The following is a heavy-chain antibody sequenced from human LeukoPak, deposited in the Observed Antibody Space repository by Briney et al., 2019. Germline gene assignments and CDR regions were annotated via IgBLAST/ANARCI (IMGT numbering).Heavy chain of an antibody. CDR2: ISYDGSNK. J-gene: IGHJ3*02. CDR3: ARVPSIAAANIEAFDI. Sequence: GGSLRLSCAASGFTVSSNYMSWVRQAPGKGLEWVAVISYDGSNKYYADSVKGRFTISRDNSKNTLYLQMNSLRAEDTAVYYCARVPSIAAANIEAFDIWGQGTMVTVSS. V-gene: IGHV3-30-3*01. CDR1: GFTVSSNY. D-gene: IGHD6-13*01.